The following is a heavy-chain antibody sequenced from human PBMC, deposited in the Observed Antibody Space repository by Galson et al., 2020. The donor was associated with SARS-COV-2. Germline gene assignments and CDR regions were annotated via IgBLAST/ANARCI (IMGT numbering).Heavy chain of an antibody. CDR3: ARDGKVNCSKGVCYYGDV. D-gene: IGHD2-8*01. V-gene: IGHV1-18*04. Sequence: ASVTVSCKASGYTFNSYGLNWVRQAPGQGLEWLGWISSFNANNAYNANTKYAQKVQGRVTMTTDTSTSTAYMELRSLRSDDTAVYYCARDGKVNCSKGVCYYGDVWGKGTTGTVSS. J-gene: IGHJ6*04. CDR2: ISSFNANNAYNANT. CDR1: GYTFNSYG.